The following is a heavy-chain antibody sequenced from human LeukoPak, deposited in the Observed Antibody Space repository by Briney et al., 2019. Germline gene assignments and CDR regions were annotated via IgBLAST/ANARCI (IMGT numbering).Heavy chain of an antibody. CDR2: IYYSGST. D-gene: IGHD3-10*01. Sequence: GSLRLSCAASGFTFSSYAMSWVRQPPGKGLEWIGSIYYSGSTYYNPSLKSRVTISVDTSKNQFSLKLSSVTAADTAVYYCARKLYYYGSGSWLYAFDIWGQGTVVTVSS. CDR1: GFTFSSYA. J-gene: IGHJ3*02. CDR3: ARKLYYYGSGSWLYAFDI. V-gene: IGHV4-38-2*01.